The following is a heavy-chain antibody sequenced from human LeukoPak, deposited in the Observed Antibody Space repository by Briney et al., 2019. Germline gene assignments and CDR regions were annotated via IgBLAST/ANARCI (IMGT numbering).Heavy chain of an antibody. J-gene: IGHJ4*02. CDR3: ARDRSGWYVGVGYFDY. Sequence: SETLSLTCAVSGGSINSYYWSWIRQPPGKGLEWIGYISYSGSTNYNPSLKSRVTISVDTSKNQFSLKLSSVTAADTAVYYCARDRSGWYVGVGYFDYWGQGTLVTDSS. CDR2: ISYSGST. CDR1: GGSINSYY. D-gene: IGHD6-19*01. V-gene: IGHV4-59*01.